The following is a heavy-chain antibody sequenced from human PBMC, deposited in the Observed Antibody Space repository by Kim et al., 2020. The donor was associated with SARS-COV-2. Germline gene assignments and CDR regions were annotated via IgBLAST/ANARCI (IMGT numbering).Heavy chain of an antibody. CDR1: GFTFSSYS. J-gene: IGHJ5*02. CDR2: ISSSSSYI. V-gene: IGHV3-21*01. D-gene: IGHD3-10*01. CDR3: ARDPHYYGSGSYYDGPSTWFDP. Sequence: GGSLRLSCAASGFTFSSYSMNWVRQAPGKGLEWVSSISSSSSYIYYADSVKGRFTISRDNAKNSLYLQMNSLRAEDTAVYYCARDPHYYGSGSYYDGPSTWFDPWGQGTLVTVSS.